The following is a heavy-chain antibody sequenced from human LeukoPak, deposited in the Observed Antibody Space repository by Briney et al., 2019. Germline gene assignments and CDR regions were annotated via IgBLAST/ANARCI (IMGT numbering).Heavy chain of an antibody. V-gene: IGHV1-2*02. CDR2: INPNSGGT. CDR1: GYTFTGYY. J-gene: IGHJ6*03. D-gene: IGHD1-26*01. Sequence: VASVKVSCKASGYTFTGYYMHWVRQAPGQGLEWMGWINPNSGGTNYAQKFQGRVTMTRDTSISTAYMELSRLRSDDTAVYYCARDQVGATTWVHYYYYYMDVWGKGTTVTISS. CDR3: ARDQVGATTWVHYYYYYMDV.